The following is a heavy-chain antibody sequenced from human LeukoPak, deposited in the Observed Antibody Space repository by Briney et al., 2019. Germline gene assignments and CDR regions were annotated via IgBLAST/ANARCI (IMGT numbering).Heavy chain of an antibody. D-gene: IGHD3-22*01. J-gene: IGHJ4*02. CDR3: AREIGEVVPLIGDFDY. V-gene: IGHV3-21*01. Sequence: GGSLRLSCAASGFAFSTYTMNWVRQAPGKGLEWVSSISRSSSHIYYADSVKGRFTISRGNAKNSLYLQMNSLRAEDTAVYYCAREIGEVVPLIGDFDYWGQGTLVTVSS. CDR1: GFAFSTYT. CDR2: ISRSSSHI.